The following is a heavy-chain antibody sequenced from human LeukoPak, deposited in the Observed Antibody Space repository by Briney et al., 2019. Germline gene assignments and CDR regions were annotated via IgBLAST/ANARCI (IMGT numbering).Heavy chain of an antibody. CDR3: ARLREGYQLLFVYYYYGMDV. CDR1: GYTFTSYG. Sequence: WASVKVSCKASGYTFTSYGISWVRQAPGQGLEWMGWISAYNGNTNYAQKLQGRVTMTTDTSTSTAYMELRSLRSDDTAVYYCARLREGYQLLFVYYYYGMDVWGQGTTVTVSS. CDR2: ISAYNGNT. V-gene: IGHV1-18*01. J-gene: IGHJ6*02. D-gene: IGHD2-2*01.